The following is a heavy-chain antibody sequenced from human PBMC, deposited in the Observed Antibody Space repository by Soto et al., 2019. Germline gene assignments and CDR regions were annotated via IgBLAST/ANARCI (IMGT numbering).Heavy chain of an antibody. CDR1: GYTFTSYY. D-gene: IGHD3-3*01. Sequence: ASVKVSCKASGYTFTSYYMHWVRQAPGQGLEWMGCINPNSGGTNYAQNFQGRVTMTRDTYISTAYMELSRMRSDDTAVYYCARDQNYDFGSGYYKRLYYYYYGMDVGGQGTTVTVSS. J-gene: IGHJ6*02. V-gene: IGHV1-2*02. CDR2: INPNSGGT. CDR3: ARDQNYDFGSGYYKRLYYYYYGMDV.